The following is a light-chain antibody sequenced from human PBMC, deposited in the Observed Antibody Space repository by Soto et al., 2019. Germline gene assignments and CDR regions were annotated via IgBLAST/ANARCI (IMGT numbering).Light chain of an antibody. Sequence: QSALTQPASVSGSPGQSITISCTGTSGDVGAYNYVSWYQQHPGKAPKLMIYDVNTRPSGISNRFSGSKSGNTASLTISGLQAEDEADYYYCSYTGSPSYVFGTGTKVTVL. CDR2: DVN. V-gene: IGLV2-14*03. CDR3: CSYTGSPSYV. J-gene: IGLJ1*01. CDR1: SGDVGAYNY.